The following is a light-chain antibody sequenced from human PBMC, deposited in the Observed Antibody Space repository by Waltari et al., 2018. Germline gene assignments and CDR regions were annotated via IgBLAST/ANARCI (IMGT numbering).Light chain of an antibody. Sequence: DIQMTQSPSTLSASVGDRVTITSRASQSVSDWLAWYQQKPGKAPELLIFDVSTLKSGVPSRFSGRGSGTEFTLTISSLQPDDFATYYCQHYSHSSPWTFGQGTKVEIK. CDR3: QHYSHSSPWT. CDR1: QSVSDW. J-gene: IGKJ1*01. CDR2: DVS. V-gene: IGKV1-5*01.